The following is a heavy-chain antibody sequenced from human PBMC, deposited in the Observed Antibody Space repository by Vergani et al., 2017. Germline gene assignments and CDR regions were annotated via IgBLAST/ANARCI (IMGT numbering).Heavy chain of an antibody. V-gene: IGHV1-69*12. J-gene: IGHJ4*02. CDR3: ARSNWNKRHFDC. Sequence: QVQLVQSGAAVKKPGSSVKVSCKASGGPFSSYAISWARQAPGQGLAWMGGIIPIFGTANYAQKFQGRVTITADESTSTAYMELSSLRSEDPAVYDFARSNWNKRHFDCWGQGTLVTVSS. CDR2: IIPIFGTA. D-gene: IGHD1/OR15-1a*01. CDR1: GGPFSSYA.